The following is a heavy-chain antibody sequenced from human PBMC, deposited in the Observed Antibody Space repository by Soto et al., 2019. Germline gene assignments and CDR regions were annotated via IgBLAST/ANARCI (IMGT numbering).Heavy chain of an antibody. CDR2: IITIFGTA. Sequence: QVQLVQSGAEVKKPGSSVKVSCKASGGTFSSYAISWVRQAPGQGLEWMGGIITIFGTANYAQKFQGRVTITADESTSTAYMELSSLRSEDTAVYYCARGQRDYYDSSGYYDYWGQGTLVTVSS. CDR1: GGTFSSYA. D-gene: IGHD3-22*01. J-gene: IGHJ4*02. CDR3: ARGQRDYYDSSGYYDY. V-gene: IGHV1-69*12.